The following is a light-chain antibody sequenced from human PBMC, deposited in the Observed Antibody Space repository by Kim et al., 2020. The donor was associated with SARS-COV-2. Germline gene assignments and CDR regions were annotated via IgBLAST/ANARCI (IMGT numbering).Light chain of an antibody. CDR2: STS. CDR1: RTVSDTY. J-gene: IGKJ2*01. CDR3: QQFGRSPFT. Sequence: LSPGERATLSCRTSRTVSDTYLAWFQQKPGQAPRLLIYSTSTRASGIPDRFSGSGSGTDFTLTISRLEPEDFAVYYCQQFGRSPFTFGQGTKLEI. V-gene: IGKV3-20*01.